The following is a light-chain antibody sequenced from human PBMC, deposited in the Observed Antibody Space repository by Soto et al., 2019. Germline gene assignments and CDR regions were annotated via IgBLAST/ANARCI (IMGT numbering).Light chain of an antibody. CDR1: RSNIGSNY. CDR2: SNN. CDR3: AAWDDNLSGGV. V-gene: IGLV1-47*02. J-gene: IGLJ3*02. Sequence: QTVLTQPPSASATPGQRVSISCSGSRSNIGSNYVYWYQQLPGAAPRLLMYSNNQRPSGVPGRFSVSKSGTSASLAISRLRSEDEADYYCAAWDDNLSGGVFGGGTKLTVL.